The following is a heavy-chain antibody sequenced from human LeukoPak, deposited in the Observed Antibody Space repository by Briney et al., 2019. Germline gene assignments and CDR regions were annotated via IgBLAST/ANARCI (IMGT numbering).Heavy chain of an antibody. CDR3: VRALYYLGYYYYMDV. CDR2: ISYDGSNK. J-gene: IGHJ6*03. CDR1: GFTFSSYA. Sequence: GGSLRLSCAASGFTFSSYAMHWVRQAPGKGLEWVAVISYDGSNKYYADSVKGRFTISRDNSKNSLYLQMNSLRAEDTAVYYCVRALYYLGYYYYMDVWGKGTTVTVSS. V-gene: IGHV3-30-3*01. D-gene: IGHD2-8*01.